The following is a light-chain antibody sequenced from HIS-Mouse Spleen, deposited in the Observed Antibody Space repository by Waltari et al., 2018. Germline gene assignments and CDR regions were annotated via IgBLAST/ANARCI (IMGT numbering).Light chain of an antibody. J-gene: IGLJ2*01. Sequence: SYVLTQPPSVSVAPGKTARITCGGNNIGSKSVHWYQQKPGQAPLLVVYDDSDRPSGFPERVSGSNSGNTATLTISRVEAGDEADYYCQVWDSSSDHVVFGGGTKLTVL. CDR2: DDS. V-gene: IGLV3-21*03. CDR3: QVWDSSSDHVV. CDR1: NIGSKS.